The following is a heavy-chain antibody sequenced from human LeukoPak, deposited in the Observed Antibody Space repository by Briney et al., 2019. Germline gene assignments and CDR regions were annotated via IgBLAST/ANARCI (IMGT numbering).Heavy chain of an antibody. V-gene: IGHV4-34*01. CDR1: GGSFSGYY. D-gene: IGHD6-19*01. J-gene: IGHJ4*02. CDR3: AKYSSGHLY. Sequence: SETLSLTCAVYGGSFSGYYWSWIRQPPGKGLEWIGSIYYSGSTYYNPSLKSRVTISVDTSKNQFSLKLSSVTAADTAVYYCAKYSSGHLYWGQGTLVTVSS. CDR2: IYYSGST.